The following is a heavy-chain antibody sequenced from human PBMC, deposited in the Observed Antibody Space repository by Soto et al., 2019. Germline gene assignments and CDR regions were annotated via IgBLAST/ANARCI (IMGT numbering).Heavy chain of an antibody. J-gene: IGHJ5*02. V-gene: IGHV4-30-2*01. CDR2: IYHSGST. CDR3: ARVGNRYDP. CDR1: GGSISRGGYS. Sequence: SETLSLTCAVSGGSISRGGYSWSWIRQPPGKGLEWIGYIYHSGSTYYNPSLKSRVTISVDRSKNQFSLKLSSVTAADTAVYYCARVGNRYDPWGQGTLVTVSS. D-gene: IGHD1-1*01.